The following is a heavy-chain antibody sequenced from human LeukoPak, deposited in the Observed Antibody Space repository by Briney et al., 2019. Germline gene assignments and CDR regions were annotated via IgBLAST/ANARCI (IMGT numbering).Heavy chain of an antibody. CDR2: IYYREST. CDR1: GGSISSSSYY. J-gene: IGHJ4*02. CDR3: ARQGEGYWTPSPVDY. D-gene: IGHD3-22*01. V-gene: IGHV4-39*01. Sequence: PSETLSLTCTVSGGSISSSSYYWGWIRQPPGKGLEWIGSIYYRESTYYNPSLKSRVTISVDTSKNQFSLKLSSVTAADTAVYYCARQGEGYWTPSPVDYWGQGTLVTVSS.